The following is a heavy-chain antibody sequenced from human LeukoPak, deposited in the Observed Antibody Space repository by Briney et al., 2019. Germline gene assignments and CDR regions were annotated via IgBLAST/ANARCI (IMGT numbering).Heavy chain of an antibody. J-gene: IGHJ5*02. CDR3: AKDKISYYGSGSPPSWFDP. Sequence: GGSLRLSCAVFGFTFSSYAMSWVRQAPGKGLEWVSTISGSGGSTYYADSVKGRFTISRDNSKNTLYLQMNSLRAEDTAVYYCAKDKISYYGSGSPPSWFDPWGQGTLVTVSS. CDR2: ISGSGGST. V-gene: IGHV3-23*01. CDR1: GFTFSSYA. D-gene: IGHD3-10*01.